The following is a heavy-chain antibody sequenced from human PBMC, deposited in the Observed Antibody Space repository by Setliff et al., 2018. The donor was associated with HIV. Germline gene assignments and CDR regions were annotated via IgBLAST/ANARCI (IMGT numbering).Heavy chain of an antibody. J-gene: IGHJ4*02. CDR2: IYYSVST. D-gene: IGHD2-8*02. CDR3: ARQESYGNGGLYYFDY. V-gene: IGHV4-39*01. Sequence: ETLSLTCTVSGGSISSSSYYWVWIRQPPGKGLEWIGSIYYSVSTYYNPSLKSRVTISVDTSKNQFSLKLSSLTAADTAVYSCARQESYGNGGLYYFDYWGQGTLVTVSS. CDR1: GGSISSSSYY.